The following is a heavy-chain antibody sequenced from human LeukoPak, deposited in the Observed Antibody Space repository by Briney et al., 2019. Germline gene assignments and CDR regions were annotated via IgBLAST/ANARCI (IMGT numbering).Heavy chain of an antibody. J-gene: IGHJ4*02. Sequence: ASVRVSCKASGYTFTSYGISWVRQAPGQGLEWMGWISAYNGNTNYAQKLQGRVTMTTDTSTSTAYMELRSLRSDDTAVYYCARTRGLMVYATYDYWGQGTLVTVPS. CDR2: ISAYNGNT. CDR3: ARTRGLMVYATYDY. CDR1: GYTFTSYG. V-gene: IGHV1-18*01. D-gene: IGHD2-8*01.